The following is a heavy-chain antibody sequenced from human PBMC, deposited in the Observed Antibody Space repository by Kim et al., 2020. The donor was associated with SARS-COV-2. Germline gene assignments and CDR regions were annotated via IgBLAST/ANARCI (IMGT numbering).Heavy chain of an antibody. V-gene: IGHV3-9*01. J-gene: IGHJ4*02. Sequence: GGSLRLSCAASGFTFDDYAMHWVRQAPGKGLEWVSGISWNSGSIGYADSVKGRFTISRDNAKNSLYLQMNSLRAEDTALYYCAKATWDNSSQFDYWGQGTLVTVSS. D-gene: IGHD6-6*01. CDR2: ISWNSGSI. CDR3: AKATWDNSSQFDY. CDR1: GFTFDDYA.